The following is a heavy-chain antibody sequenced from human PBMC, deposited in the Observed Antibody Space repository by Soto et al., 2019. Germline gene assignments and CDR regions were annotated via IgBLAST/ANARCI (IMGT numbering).Heavy chain of an antibody. D-gene: IGHD3-22*01. J-gene: IGHJ6*02. CDR1: GYTFTNNY. CDR3: ARGQRTRYYDSSFYYYYGLDV. V-gene: IGHV1-46*01. CDR2: INPSGGST. Sequence: ASVKVSCKASGYTFTNNYMHWVRQAPGQGPEWMGMINPSGGSTNYAQKFQGRVTMTRDTSTSTVYMELSSLRSDDTAVYYCARGQRTRYYDSSFYYYYGLDVWGQGTTVTVSS.